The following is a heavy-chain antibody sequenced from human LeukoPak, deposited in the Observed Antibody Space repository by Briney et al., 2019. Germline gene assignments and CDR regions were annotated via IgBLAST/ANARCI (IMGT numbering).Heavy chain of an antibody. V-gene: IGHV4-39*07. J-gene: IGHJ4*02. D-gene: IGHD2-15*01. CDR3: ARANGYSRPDY. Sequence: PSETLSLTCTVSGGSISSSSYYWGWIRQPPGKGLEWIGSIYYSGSTYYNPSLKSRVTISVDTSKNQFSLKLSSVTAADTAVYYCARANGYSRPDYWGQGTLVTVSS. CDR2: IYYSGST. CDR1: GGSISSSSYY.